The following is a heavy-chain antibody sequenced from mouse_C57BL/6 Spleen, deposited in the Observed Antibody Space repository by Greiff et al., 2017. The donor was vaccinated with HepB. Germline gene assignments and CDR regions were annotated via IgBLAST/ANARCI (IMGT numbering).Heavy chain of an antibody. CDR2: INPYNGDT. CDR1: GYSFTGYF. V-gene: IGHV1-20*01. D-gene: IGHD1-1*01. CDR3: ARDTTVVSYGYFDV. Sequence: VQLQQSGPELVKPGDSVKISCKASGYSFTGYFMNWVMQSHGKSLEWIGRINPYNGDTFYNQKFKGKATLTVDKSSSTAHMELRSLTSEDSAVYYCARDTTVVSYGYFDVWGTGTTVTVSS. J-gene: IGHJ1*03.